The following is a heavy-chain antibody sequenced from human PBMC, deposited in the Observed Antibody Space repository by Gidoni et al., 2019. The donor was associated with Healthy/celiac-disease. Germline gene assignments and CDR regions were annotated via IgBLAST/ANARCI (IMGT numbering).Heavy chain of an antibody. J-gene: IGHJ4*02. D-gene: IGHD2-15*01. CDR2: IYYSGST. CDR3: ARSIFLSGGGYCSGGSCYGPVDY. CDR1: GGSLSSGDYY. Sequence: QVQLQESGPGLVKPSQTLSLTCTVSGGSLSSGDYYWSWIRQPPGKGLEWIGYIYYSGSTYYNPSLNSRVTISVVTSKNQFSLKLISVTAADTAVYYCARSIFLSGGGYCSGGSCYGPVDYWGQGTLVTVYS. V-gene: IGHV4-30-4*01.